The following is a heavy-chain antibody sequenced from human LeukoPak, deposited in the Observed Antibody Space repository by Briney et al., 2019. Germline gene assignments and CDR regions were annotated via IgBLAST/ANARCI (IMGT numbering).Heavy chain of an antibody. V-gene: IGHV4-34*01. CDR3: ARGRGYSYGYSNNWLDP. CDR1: GGSFSGYY. CDR2: INHSGST. Sequence: KPSETLSLTCAVYGGSFSGYYWSWIRQPPGKGLEWIGEINHSGSTNYNPSLKSRVTISVDTSKNQFSLKLSSVTAADTAVYYCARGRGYSYGYSNNWLDPWGQGTLVTVSS. D-gene: IGHD5-18*01. J-gene: IGHJ5*02.